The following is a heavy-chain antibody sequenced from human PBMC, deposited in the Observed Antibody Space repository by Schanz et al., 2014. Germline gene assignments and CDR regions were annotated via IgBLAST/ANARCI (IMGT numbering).Heavy chain of an antibody. CDR2: IWYDGSNK. Sequence: QVQLVESGGGVVQPGRSLRLSCAASGFIFSSYGLHWVRQAPGKGLEWVAFIWYDGSNKYYADSVKGRFSISRDYSKNTLYLQMSSLRAEDTAMYYCARRASCSRIGCPFDSWGQGTLVTVSS. V-gene: IGHV3-33*01. J-gene: IGHJ4*02. D-gene: IGHD2-2*01. CDR3: ARRASCSRIGCPFDS. CDR1: GFIFSSYG.